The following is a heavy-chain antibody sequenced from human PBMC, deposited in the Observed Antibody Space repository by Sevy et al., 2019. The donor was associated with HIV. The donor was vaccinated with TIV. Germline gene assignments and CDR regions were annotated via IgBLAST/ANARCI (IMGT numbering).Heavy chain of an antibody. CDR3: ATDRGKRLYYFDY. J-gene: IGHJ4*02. CDR1: GDSVNSGDNY. Sequence: SETLSLTCNVSGDSVNSGDNYWNWIRQPPGKGLEWIGYIHYRGNTYYNPSLRSRISISLDTSKNQFSLKVTSVTAADTAVYFCATDRGKRLYYFDYWGQGTLVTVSS. V-gene: IGHV4-30-4*01. CDR2: IHYRGNT.